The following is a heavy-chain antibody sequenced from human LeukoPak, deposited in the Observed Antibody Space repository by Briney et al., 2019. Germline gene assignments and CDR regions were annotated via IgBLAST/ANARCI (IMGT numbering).Heavy chain of an antibody. V-gene: IGHV3-30*18. Sequence: GRSLRLSCAAPGFTFSSYGMHWVRQAPGKGLEWVAVISYDGSNKYYADSVKGRFTISRDNSKNTLYLQMNSLRAEDTAVYCAKDRRIQLWLGFDYWGQGTLVTVSS. J-gene: IGHJ4*02. CDR2: ISYDGSNK. CDR1: GFTFSSYG. D-gene: IGHD5-18*01. CDR3: AKDRRIQLWLGFDY.